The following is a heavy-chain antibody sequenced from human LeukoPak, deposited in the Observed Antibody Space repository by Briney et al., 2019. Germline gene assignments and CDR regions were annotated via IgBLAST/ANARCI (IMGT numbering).Heavy chain of an antibody. CDR3: TYYYGSGSSFAAYYYYGMDV. CDR2: ISGSGGST. CDR1: GFTFSSYA. V-gene: IGHV3-23*01. Sequence: PGGSLRLSCAASGFTFSSYAMSWVRQAPGKGLEWVSAISGSGGSTYYADSVKGRFTISRDNSKNTLYLQMNSLRAEDTAVYYCTYYYGSGSSFAAYYYYGMDVWGQGTTVTVSS. J-gene: IGHJ6*02. D-gene: IGHD3-10*01.